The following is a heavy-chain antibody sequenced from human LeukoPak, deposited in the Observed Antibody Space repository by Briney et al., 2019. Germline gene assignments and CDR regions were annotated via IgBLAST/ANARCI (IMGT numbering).Heavy chain of an antibody. CDR3: ARDINYYDSSGYYKDY. CDR1: GFTFSSYS. D-gene: IGHD3-22*01. V-gene: IGHV3-48*04. J-gene: IGHJ4*02. CDR2: ISSSSTI. Sequence: GGSLRLSCAASGFTFSSYSMNWVRQAPGKGLEWVSYISSSSTIYYADSVKGRFTVSRDNAKNTLYLQMNSLRAEGTAVYYCARDINYYDSSGYYKDYWGQGTLVTVSS.